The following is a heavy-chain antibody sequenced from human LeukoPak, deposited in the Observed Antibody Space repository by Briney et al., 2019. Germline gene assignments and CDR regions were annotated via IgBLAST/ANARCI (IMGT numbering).Heavy chain of an antibody. Sequence: PSETLSLTRTVSGGSISSYYWSWIRQPPGEGREWIGYISYGGATSYNPSLKRRVTISVDSPKNRFPLRLSSLTAADTALYYCARHGGTLDYFDYWGPGSLVTVSS. J-gene: IGHJ4*02. V-gene: IGHV4-59*08. CDR1: GGSISSYY. CDR3: ARHGGTLDYFDY. CDR2: ISYGGAT. D-gene: IGHD1-26*01.